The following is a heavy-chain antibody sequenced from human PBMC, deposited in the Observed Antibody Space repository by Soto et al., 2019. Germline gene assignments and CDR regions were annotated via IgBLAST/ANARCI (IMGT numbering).Heavy chain of an antibody. Sequence: PGGSLRLSCGASGFSFGDYYMSWIRQAPGKGLEWISYISSSGNTIYYADSVKGRFTISRDNANNSLYLQMNSLTDEDTAVYYCARGGSESSAYFPWFDPWGQGTLVTVSS. CDR1: GFSFGDYY. CDR3: ARGGSESSAYFPWFDP. V-gene: IGHV3-11*01. D-gene: IGHD3-22*01. CDR2: ISSSGNTI. J-gene: IGHJ5*02.